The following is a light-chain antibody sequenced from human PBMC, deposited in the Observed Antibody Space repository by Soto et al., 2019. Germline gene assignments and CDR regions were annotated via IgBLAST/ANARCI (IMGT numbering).Light chain of an antibody. CDR3: VLYMGRGIGV. CDR2: STN. Sequence: QTVVTQEPSFSVSPGRTVTLTCGLSSGSVSTSYYPSWYQQTPGQAPRTLIYSTNTRSSGVPDRFSGSILGNKAALTITGAQADDESDYYCVLYMGRGIGVFGGGIKLTVL. V-gene: IGLV8-61*01. J-gene: IGLJ3*02. CDR1: SGSVSTSYY.